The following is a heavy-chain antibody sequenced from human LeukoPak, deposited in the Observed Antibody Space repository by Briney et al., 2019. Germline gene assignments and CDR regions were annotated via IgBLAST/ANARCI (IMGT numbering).Heavy chain of an antibody. V-gene: IGHV1-46*01. CDR2: INPSGGST. Sequence: ASVKVSCRASGYTSTSYYMHWVRQAPGQGLEWMGIINPSGGSTSYAQKFQGRVTMTRDTSTSTVYMELSSLGSEDTAVYYCARDRGVRYFDWLLDYWGQGTLVTVSS. J-gene: IGHJ4*02. CDR3: ARDRGVRYFDWLLDY. D-gene: IGHD3-9*01. CDR1: GYTSTSYY.